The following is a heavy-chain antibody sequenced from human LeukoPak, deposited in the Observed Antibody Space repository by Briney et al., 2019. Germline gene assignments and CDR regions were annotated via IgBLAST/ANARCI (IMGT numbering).Heavy chain of an antibody. Sequence: GGSLRLSCAASGFPFSSYAMSWVRQAPGRALEWVSAVSGSGGTTFCADSVKGRFTISRDNSKNTLSLQMNSLRAEDTAIYYCAKSDYYDSSGHPSSFEYWGQGTLVTLSS. CDR2: VSGSGGTT. J-gene: IGHJ4*02. CDR1: GFPFSSYA. CDR3: AKSDYYDSSGHPSSFEY. D-gene: IGHD3-22*01. V-gene: IGHV3-23*01.